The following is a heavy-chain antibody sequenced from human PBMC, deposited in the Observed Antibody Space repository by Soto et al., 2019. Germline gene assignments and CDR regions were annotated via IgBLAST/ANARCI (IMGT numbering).Heavy chain of an antibody. V-gene: IGHV3-33*01. D-gene: IGHD1-26*01. Sequence: QVQLVESGGGVVQPGRSLRLSCAASGFSFSTYGIHWVRQAPGKGLEWVAVIWPDGNIIHYPDSVKGRFTISRDNSKDTLYLQMNSLRDEDTAMYYCARAGIVATTQLGWFDPWGQGTLVIVSS. CDR1: GFSFSTYG. CDR2: IWPDGNII. J-gene: IGHJ5*02. CDR3: ARAGIVATTQLGWFDP.